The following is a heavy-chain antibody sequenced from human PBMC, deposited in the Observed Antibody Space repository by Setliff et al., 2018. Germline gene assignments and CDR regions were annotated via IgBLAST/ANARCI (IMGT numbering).Heavy chain of an antibody. CDR1: GGSLSTYY. CDR3: ARGGTFRYFDF. CDR2: VYYSGTA. J-gene: IGHJ4*02. V-gene: IGHV4-59*01. Sequence: SETLSLTCTVSGGSLSTYYWSWIRQPPGKGLEWIGYVYYSGTASYSPSLRSRLTISVDTSKNQFSLKLRSVTAADTAVYYCARGGTFRYFDFWGQGAPVTVSS. D-gene: IGHD5-12*01.